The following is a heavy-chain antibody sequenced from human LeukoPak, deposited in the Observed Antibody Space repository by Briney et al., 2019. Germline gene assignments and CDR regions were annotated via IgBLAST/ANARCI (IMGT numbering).Heavy chain of an antibody. J-gene: IGHJ4*02. V-gene: IGHV3-30*03. D-gene: IGHD3-3*01. CDR3: ARDSLYDFWSGFSDY. Sequence: GGSLRLSCAASGFTFSSYSMNWVRQAPGKGLEWVAVISYDGSNKYYADSVKGRFTISRDNSKNTLYLQMNSLRAEDTAVYYCARDSLYDFWSGFSDYWGQGTLVTVSS. CDR1: GFTFSSYS. CDR2: ISYDGSNK.